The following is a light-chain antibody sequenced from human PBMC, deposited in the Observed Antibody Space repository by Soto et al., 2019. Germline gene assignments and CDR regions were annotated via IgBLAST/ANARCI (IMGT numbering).Light chain of an antibody. CDR2: EVS. J-gene: IGLJ1*01. V-gene: IGLV2-14*01. CDR1: SSDFGGYNY. CDR3: SSYTSSSAPLYV. Sequence: QSVLTQPASVSGSPGQSITISCTGTSSDFGGYNYVSWYQQHPGKAPKLMIYEVSNRPSGVSNRFSGSKSGNTASLTISGLQAEDEADYYCSSYTSSSAPLYVFGTGTQLTVL.